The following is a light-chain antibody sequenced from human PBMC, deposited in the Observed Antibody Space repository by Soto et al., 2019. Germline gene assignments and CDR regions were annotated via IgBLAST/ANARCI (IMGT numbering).Light chain of an antibody. V-gene: IGKV3-15*01. CDR2: GAS. CDR3: QQYNCWPLT. CDR1: QRVSSL. Sequence: EVVMTQSPATLSASPGEIATLSCRASQRVSSLLAWYQQKPGQAPRLLIYGASTRATGIPDRFSASGSRTEFALPVSRLQSGEFAVYYCQQYNCWPLTFGGGTKVRIK. J-gene: IGKJ4*02.